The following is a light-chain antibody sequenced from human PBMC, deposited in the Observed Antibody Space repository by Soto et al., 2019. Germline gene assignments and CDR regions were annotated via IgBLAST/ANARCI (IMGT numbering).Light chain of an antibody. CDR1: SSDVGTYNL. V-gene: IGLV2-23*01. CDR2: EGS. Sequence: QSALTQPASGSGAPGQAITISCTGTSSDVGTYNLVSWYQQHPGKAPKLMIYEGSKRPSGVSNRFSGSKSGNTASLTISGLQAEDEADYYCCSYATSGYVFGTGTKVTVL. J-gene: IGLJ1*01. CDR3: CSYATSGYV.